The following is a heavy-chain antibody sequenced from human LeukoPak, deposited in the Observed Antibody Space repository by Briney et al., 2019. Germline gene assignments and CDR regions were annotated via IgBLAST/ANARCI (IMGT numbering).Heavy chain of an antibody. CDR1: VGSMHLHY. CDR2: VYFGGST. Sequence: SETLSLTCVVSVGSMHLHYWSWIRQPPGRGLEWIGYVYFGGSTNYNPSLRSRITTSVDTSKNQFSLKLSSVTAADTAVFYWARGRWESGFEYWGQGTLVTVSS. D-gene: IGHD1-26*01. J-gene: IGHJ4*02. CDR3: ARGRWESGFEY. V-gene: IGHV4-59*11.